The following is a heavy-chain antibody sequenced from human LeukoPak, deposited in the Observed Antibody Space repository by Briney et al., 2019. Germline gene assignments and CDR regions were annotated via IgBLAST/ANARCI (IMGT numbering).Heavy chain of an antibody. Sequence: GGSLRLSCAASGFTFDDYTMHWVRQAPGKGLEWVSLISWDGGSTYYADSVKGRFTISRDNSKNSLYLQMNSLRTEDTALYYCAKGAREIVVVTAADYWGQGTLVTVSS. CDR1: GFTFDDYT. CDR3: AKGAREIVVVTAADY. V-gene: IGHV3-43*01. J-gene: IGHJ4*02. D-gene: IGHD2-21*02. CDR2: ISWDGGST.